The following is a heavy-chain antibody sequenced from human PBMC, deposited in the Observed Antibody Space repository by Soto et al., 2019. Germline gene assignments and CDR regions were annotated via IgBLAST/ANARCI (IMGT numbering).Heavy chain of an antibody. Sequence: PSETLSLTCAVYGGSFSGYYWSWIRQPPGKGLEWIGEINHSGSTNYNPSLKSRVTISVDTSKNQFSLKLSSVTAADTAVYYCARSVVRSYYGSGRLNWLDPWGQGTLVTVSS. CDR1: GGSFSGYY. CDR3: ARSVVRSYYGSGRLNWLDP. D-gene: IGHD3-10*01. V-gene: IGHV4-34*01. J-gene: IGHJ5*02. CDR2: INHSGST.